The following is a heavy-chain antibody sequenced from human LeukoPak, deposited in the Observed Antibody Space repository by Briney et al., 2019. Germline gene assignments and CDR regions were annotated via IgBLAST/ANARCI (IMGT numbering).Heavy chain of an antibody. CDR1: GVSISSYY. Sequence: PSETLSLTCTVSGVSISSYYWSWIRQPPGKGLEWIGYIYYSGSTNYNPSLKSRVTISVDTSKNQFSLKLSSVTAADTAVYYCARDLGSRYSNWFDPWGQGTLVTVSS. CDR3: ARDLGSRYSNWFDP. J-gene: IGHJ5*02. D-gene: IGHD3-16*01. CDR2: IYYSGST. V-gene: IGHV4-59*01.